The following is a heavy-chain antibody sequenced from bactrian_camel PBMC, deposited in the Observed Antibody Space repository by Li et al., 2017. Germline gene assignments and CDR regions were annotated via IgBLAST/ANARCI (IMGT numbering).Heavy chain of an antibody. J-gene: IGHJ7*01. CDR1: GLTFAGYA. D-gene: IGHD2*01. Sequence: LVESGGGLVQAGGSLRLSCTVSGLTFAGYAMGWFRQAPGKEREGVSCISWSGRLTYYAEAVEGRFTISRDNAKGTLYLQMNSLKPEDTAMYYCAAARDLRVVRGVCTDAMEYWGKGTQVTVS. V-gene: IGHV3S60*01. CDR2: ISWSGRLT.